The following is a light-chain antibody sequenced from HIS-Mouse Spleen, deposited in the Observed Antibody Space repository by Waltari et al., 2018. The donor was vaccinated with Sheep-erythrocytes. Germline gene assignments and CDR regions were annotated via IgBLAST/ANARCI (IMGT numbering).Light chain of an antibody. J-gene: IGKJ2*01. CDR3: MQGTHWPPYT. Sequence: DVVMTQSPLSLPVTLGQPASISCRSSQSLVHSDGNTYLNWFQQRPGQSPRSLIYKVSNRDSGVPDRVSGSGSGTDFTLKSSRVEAEDVGVYYCMQGTHWPPYTFGQGTKLEIK. CDR2: KVS. CDR1: QSLVHSDGNTY. V-gene: IGKV2-30*02.